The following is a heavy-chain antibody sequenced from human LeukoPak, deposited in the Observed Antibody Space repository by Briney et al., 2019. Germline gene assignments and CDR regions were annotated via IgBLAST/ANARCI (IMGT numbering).Heavy chain of an antibody. CDR3: AREYIVVVPAANGGRWFDP. CDR1: GYTFTGYY. CDR2: INPNSGGT. J-gene: IGHJ5*02. D-gene: IGHD2-2*01. V-gene: IGHV1-2*02. Sequence: ASVKVSCKASGYTFTGYYVHWVRQAPGQGLEWMGWINPNSGGTNYAQKFQGRVTMTRDTSISTAYMELSRLRSDDTAVYYCAREYIVVVPAANGGRWFDPWGQGTLVTVSS.